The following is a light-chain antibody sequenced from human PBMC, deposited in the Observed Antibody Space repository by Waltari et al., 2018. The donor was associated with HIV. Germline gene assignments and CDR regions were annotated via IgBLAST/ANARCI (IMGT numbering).Light chain of an antibody. CDR2: DND. V-gene: IGLV1-51*01. CDR1: SSNIGKSY. CDR3: GTWDSSLSAMV. J-gene: IGLJ2*01. Sequence: QSVLTQPPSVSAAPGQKVTISCSGSSSNIGKSYVSWYQQVPETAPKLLIYDNDKRPSGIPDRFSGSKSGTSATLGITGLQTGDEADDYCGTWDSSLSAMVFGGGTKLTVL.